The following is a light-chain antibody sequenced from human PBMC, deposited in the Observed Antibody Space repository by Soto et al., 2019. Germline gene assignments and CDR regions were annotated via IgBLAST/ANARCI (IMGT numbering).Light chain of an antibody. J-gene: IGLJ2*01. CDR2: NNN. CDR1: SSNIGSHT. V-gene: IGLV1-44*01. Sequence: QSVLTQPPSASWTPGQRVTISCSGSSSNIGSHTVNWYQHLPGTAPKLLLYNNNQRPSGVPDRFSGSRSGTSASLAISGLQSEDEADYYCAAWDDSLNGVVFGGGTKVTVL. CDR3: AAWDDSLNGVV.